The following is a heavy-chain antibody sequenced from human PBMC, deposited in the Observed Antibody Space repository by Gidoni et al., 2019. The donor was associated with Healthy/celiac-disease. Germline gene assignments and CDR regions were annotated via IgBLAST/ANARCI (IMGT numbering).Heavy chain of an antibody. D-gene: IGHD5-12*01. CDR3: ARDLRDGYIFGY. CDR2: IWYDGSNK. CDR1: GFPFSSYG. J-gene: IGHJ4*02. V-gene: IGHV3-33*01. Sequence: QVQLVESGGGVVQPGRSMRLSCAASGFPFSSYGMHWVRQAPGKGLEWVAVIWYDGSNKYYADSVKGRFTISRDNSKNTLYLQMNSLRAEDTAVYYCARDLRDGYIFGYWGQGTLVTVSS.